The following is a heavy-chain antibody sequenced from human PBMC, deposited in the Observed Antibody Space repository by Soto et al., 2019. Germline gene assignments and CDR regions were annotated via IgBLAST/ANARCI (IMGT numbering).Heavy chain of an antibody. Sequence: SETLSLTCTVSGGSISSYYWSWIRQPPGKGLEWIGYIYYSGSTNYNPSLKSRVTISVDTSKNQFSLKLSSVTAADTAVYYCARASDILTGYRTNYYYYYMDVWGKGTTVTVSS. CDR3: ARASDILTGYRTNYYYYYMDV. D-gene: IGHD3-9*01. CDR2: IYYSGST. J-gene: IGHJ6*03. V-gene: IGHV4-59*13. CDR1: GGSISSYY.